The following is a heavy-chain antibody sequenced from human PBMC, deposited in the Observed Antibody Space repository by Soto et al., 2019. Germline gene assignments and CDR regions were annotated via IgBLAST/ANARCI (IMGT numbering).Heavy chain of an antibody. V-gene: IGHV1-69*01. D-gene: IGHD3-10*01. CDR1: GVSFNNNG. Sequence: QVQLVQSGAEVKKPGSSVKVSCKTSGVSFNNNGIGWVRQAPGHGLEWMGGVSPPFRTSNYARKFQGRISITADASTGTVNMELSSLTSEDTAQYYCARVLYYGSGSYSPSGMDVWGQGTTFTVS. J-gene: IGHJ6*02. CDR3: ARVLYYGSGSYSPSGMDV. CDR2: VSPPFRTS.